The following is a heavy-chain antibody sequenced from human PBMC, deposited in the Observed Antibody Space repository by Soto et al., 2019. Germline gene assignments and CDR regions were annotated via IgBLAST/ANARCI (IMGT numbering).Heavy chain of an antibody. CDR2: FDPEDGEA. Sequence: GASVKVSCKVSGDTLTELSIHWVRQAPGKGLEYMGGFDPEDGEAMYAQNFQGRVTMTEDTSTDTSYMELSSLTSEDTAVYYCSIAYCGTFYGYLDPWGQGTLVTVSS. D-gene: IGHD1-26*01. CDR1: GDTLTELS. J-gene: IGHJ5*02. V-gene: IGHV1-24*01. CDR3: SIAYCGTFYGYLDP.